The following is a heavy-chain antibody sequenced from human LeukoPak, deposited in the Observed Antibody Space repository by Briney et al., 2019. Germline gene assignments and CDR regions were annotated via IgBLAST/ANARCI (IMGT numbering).Heavy chain of an antibody. Sequence: ASVKVSCKASVGTFSSYAISWVRQARGQGLEWMGGIIPIFGTANYAQKFQGRVTITADESTSTAYMELSSLRSEDTAVYYCARDPDDSSGYYRWGQGTLATVSS. CDR2: IIPIFGTA. CDR3: ARDPDDSSGYYR. J-gene: IGHJ5*02. V-gene: IGHV1-69*01. D-gene: IGHD3-22*01. CDR1: VGTFSSYA.